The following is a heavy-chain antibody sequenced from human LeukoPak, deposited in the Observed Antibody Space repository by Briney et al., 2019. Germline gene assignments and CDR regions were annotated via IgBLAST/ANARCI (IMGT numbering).Heavy chain of an antibody. CDR1: GCTFTSYA. CDR3: ARTTGYSGYDSIFLDY. D-gene: IGHD5-12*01. J-gene: IGHJ4*02. V-gene: IGHV1-3*01. CDR2: INAGNGNT. Sequence: ASVKVSCKASGCTFTSYAMHWVRQAPGQRLEWMGSINAGNGNTKYSQKFQGRVTITRDTSASTAYMELSSLRSEDTAVYYCARTTGYSGYDSIFLDYWGQGTLATVSS.